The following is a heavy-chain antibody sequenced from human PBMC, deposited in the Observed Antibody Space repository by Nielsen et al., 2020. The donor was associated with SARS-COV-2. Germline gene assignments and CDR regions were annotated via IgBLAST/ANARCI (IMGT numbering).Heavy chain of an antibody. CDR2: IRSKANSYAT. CDR1: GFTFSGST. D-gene: IGHD6-13*01. CDR3: TRVNPNSDSWFDAFDI. V-gene: IGHV3-73*01. Sequence: GESLKISCAASGFTFSGSTMHWVRQASGKGLEWVGRIRSKANSYATGFAASVKGRFTISRDDSKNTAYLQMNSLKSEDTAVYFCTRVNPNSDSWFDAFDIWGQGTMVTVST. J-gene: IGHJ3*02.